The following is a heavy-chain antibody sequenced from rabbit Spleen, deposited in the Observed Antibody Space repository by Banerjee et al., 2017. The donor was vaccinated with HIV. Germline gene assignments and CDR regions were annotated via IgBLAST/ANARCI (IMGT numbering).Heavy chain of an antibody. CDR3: ARDLVGVIGWNFYL. CDR2: INTATGKA. V-gene: IGHV1S45*01. D-gene: IGHD1-1*01. Sequence: QEQLEEFGGGLVKPEGFLTLTCKASGFSFSDRDVMCWVRQAPGKGLEWIACINTATGKAVYASWASGRFTISRTSSTTVTLRMTSLTAADRATYFCARDLVGVIGWNFYLWGQGTLVTVS. J-gene: IGHJ4*01. CDR1: GFSFSDRDV.